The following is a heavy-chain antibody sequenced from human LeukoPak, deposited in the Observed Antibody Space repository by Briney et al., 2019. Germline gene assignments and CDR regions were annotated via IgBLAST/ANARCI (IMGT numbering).Heavy chain of an antibody. V-gene: IGHV3-23*01. CDR2: ISGSGGST. CDR1: GFTFSSYA. D-gene: IGHD3-10*01. J-gene: IGHJ4*02. CDR3: ATQPQRITMVRGVKYFDY. Sequence: GGSLRLSCAASGFTFSSYAMSWVRQAPGKGLEWVSAISGSGGSTYYADSVKGRFTISRDNSKNTLYLQMNSLRAEDTAVYYCATQPQRITMVRGVKYFDYWGQGTLVTVSS.